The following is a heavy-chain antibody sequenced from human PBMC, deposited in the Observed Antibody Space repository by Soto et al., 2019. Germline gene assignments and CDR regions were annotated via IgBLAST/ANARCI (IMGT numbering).Heavy chain of an antibody. CDR2: TLYSGNS. V-gene: IGHV4-59*01. Sequence: WTWIRQPPGKGLEWIGYTLYSGNSNYNPSLKSRVTLSVETSKNQFSLKLRSVTAADTAVYYCATFGSGWNYWGQGTLVTVSS. J-gene: IGHJ4*02. CDR3: ATFGSGWNY. D-gene: IGHD6-19*01.